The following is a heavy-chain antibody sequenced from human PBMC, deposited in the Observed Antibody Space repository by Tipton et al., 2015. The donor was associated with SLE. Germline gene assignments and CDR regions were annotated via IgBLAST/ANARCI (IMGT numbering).Heavy chain of an antibody. CDR1: GVSISSGSYY. V-gene: IGHV4-61*02. D-gene: IGHD4-17*01. Sequence: TLSLTCSVSGVSISSGSYYWTWIRQPAGKGLEWIGRIYTSGSTNSNPSLKSRVTISVDKSKNQFSLKLSSVTVADTAVYYCAKDYNHDNADYNWGQGTLVIVSS. CDR2: IYTSGST. CDR3: AKDYNHDNADYN. J-gene: IGHJ4*02.